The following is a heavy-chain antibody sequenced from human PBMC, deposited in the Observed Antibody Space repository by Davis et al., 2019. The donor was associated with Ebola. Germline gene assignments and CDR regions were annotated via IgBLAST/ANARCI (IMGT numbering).Heavy chain of an antibody. V-gene: IGHV4-59*12. D-gene: IGHD3-10*01. J-gene: IGHJ4*02. CDR3: ARGPFYGSGIDS. CDR1: GGSISSYY. CDR2: IYYSGST. Sequence: MPSETLSLTCTVSGGSISSYYWSWIRQPPGKGLEWIGYIYYSGSTNYNPSLKSRVTISVDTSKNQFSLKLSSVTAADTAVYYCARGPFYGSGIDSWGQGTLVTVFS.